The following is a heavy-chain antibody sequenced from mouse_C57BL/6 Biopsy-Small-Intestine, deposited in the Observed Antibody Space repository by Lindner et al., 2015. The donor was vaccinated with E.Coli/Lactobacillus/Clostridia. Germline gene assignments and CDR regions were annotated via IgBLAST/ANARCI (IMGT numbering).Heavy chain of an antibody. J-gene: IGHJ2*01. V-gene: IGHV1-42*01. Sequence: VQLQESGPELVKPGASVKISCKASGYSFTGYYMHWVKQSPEKSLEWIGEINPSTGGTTYNQKFKAKATLTVDKSSSTAYMQLKSLTSEDSAVYYCARKDYYYYDGSYECFDYWGQGTTLTVSS. D-gene: IGHD1-1*01. CDR1: GYSFTGYY. CDR2: INPSTGGT. CDR3: ARKDYYYYDGSYECFDY.